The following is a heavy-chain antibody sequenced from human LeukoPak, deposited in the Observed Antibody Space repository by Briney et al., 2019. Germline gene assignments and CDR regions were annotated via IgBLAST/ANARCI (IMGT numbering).Heavy chain of an antibody. CDR1: GFTFSSYS. D-gene: IGHD1-14*01. Sequence: GGSLRLSCAASGFTFSSYSMNWVRQAPGMGLEWVSSISVTSNCKYYADSVKGRFTISRDNAQSSLYLQMNSLRAEDTAVYYCARGVEPLAANTLAYWGQGTLVTVSS. J-gene: IGHJ4*02. CDR3: ARGVEPLAANTLAY. CDR2: ISVTSNCK. V-gene: IGHV3-21*01.